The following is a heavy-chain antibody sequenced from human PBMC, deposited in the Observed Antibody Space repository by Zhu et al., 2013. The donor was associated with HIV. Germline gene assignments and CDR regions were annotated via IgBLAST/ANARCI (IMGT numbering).Heavy chain of an antibody. CDR3: AKNL. V-gene: IGHV1-2*02. Sequence: QVQLVQSGAEVKKPGASVKVSCKASGYSFTASYVHWVRQAPGQGLEWMGWINANTGDTNYAQRFQGKITLTRNTSINTAYMELNRLTSDDTAFYYCAKNLWGQGTKVTV. CDR2: INANTGDT. CDR1: GYSFTASY. J-gene: IGHJ3*01.